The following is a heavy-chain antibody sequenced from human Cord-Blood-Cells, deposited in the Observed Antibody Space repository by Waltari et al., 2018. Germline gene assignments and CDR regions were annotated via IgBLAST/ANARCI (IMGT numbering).Heavy chain of an antibody. CDR2: INHSGST. V-gene: IGHV4-34*01. Sequence: QVQLQQWGAGLLKPSETLSLTCAVYGGSFSGYYWSWIRQPPGKGLEWIGEINHSGSTNYNPSLKSRVTISVDTSKNQFSLKLSSVTAADTAVYYCARGNGLYWSTYYYYGMDVWGQGTTVTVSS. CDR3: ARGNGLYWSTYYYYGMDV. J-gene: IGHJ6*02. D-gene: IGHD2-8*02. CDR1: GGSFSGYY.